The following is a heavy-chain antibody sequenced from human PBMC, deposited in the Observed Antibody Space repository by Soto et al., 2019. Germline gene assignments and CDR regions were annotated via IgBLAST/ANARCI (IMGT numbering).Heavy chain of an antibody. CDR2: ISFDGSTK. Sequence: QVRLVESGGGVVQPGRSLRLSCAASGFPFSNFGMHWVRLAPGKGLEWVAFISFDGSTKYYADSVKGRFTISRDHSKNTLFLQVDSLRTEDTAVYYCATDRNYGEYYTFDYWGQGAVVTVSS. CDR3: ATDRNYGEYYTFDY. V-gene: IGHV3-30*03. J-gene: IGHJ4*02. CDR1: GFPFSNFG. D-gene: IGHD4-17*01.